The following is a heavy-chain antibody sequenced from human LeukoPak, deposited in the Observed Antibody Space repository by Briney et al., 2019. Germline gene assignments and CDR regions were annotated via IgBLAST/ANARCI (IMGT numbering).Heavy chain of an antibody. J-gene: IGHJ5*02. D-gene: IGHD3-3*01. CDR2: IYTSGST. CDR1: GGSISSGSYY. V-gene: IGHV4-61*02. CDR3: ARDLLGFLGAGWFDP. Sequence: SQTLSLTCTVSGGSISSGSYYWSWIRQPAGKGLEWIGRIYTSGSTNYNPSLKSRVTISVDTSKNQFSLKLSSVTAADMAVYYCARDLLGFLGAGWFDPWGQGTLVTVSS.